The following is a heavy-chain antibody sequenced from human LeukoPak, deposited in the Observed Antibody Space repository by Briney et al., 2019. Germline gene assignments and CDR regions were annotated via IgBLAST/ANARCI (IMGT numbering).Heavy chain of an antibody. CDR3: ARRYCSSTSCYGTGDAFDI. V-gene: IGHV4-61*08. Sequence: SETLSLTCTVSGGSISSGGYYWSWIRQPPGKGLEWIGYIYYSGSTNYNPSLKSRVTISVDTSKNQFSLKLSSVTAADTAVYYCARRYCSSTSCYGTGDAFDIWGQGTMVTVSS. CDR2: IYYSGST. D-gene: IGHD2-2*01. J-gene: IGHJ3*02. CDR1: GGSISSGGYY.